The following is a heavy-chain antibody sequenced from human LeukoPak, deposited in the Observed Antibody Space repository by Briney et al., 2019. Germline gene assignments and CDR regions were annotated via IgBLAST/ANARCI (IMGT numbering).Heavy chain of an antibody. D-gene: IGHD6-19*01. CDR1: GFTFDDYA. CDR3: AKDAYGSGYNWFDP. Sequence: PGGPLRLPCAASGFTFDDYAMHWVRQAPGKGLERVSGISWNSGSIGYADSVKGRFTISRDNAKNSLYLQMNSLRAEDTALYYCAKDAYGSGYNWFDPWGQGTLVTVSS. J-gene: IGHJ5*02. CDR2: ISWNSGSI. V-gene: IGHV3-9*01.